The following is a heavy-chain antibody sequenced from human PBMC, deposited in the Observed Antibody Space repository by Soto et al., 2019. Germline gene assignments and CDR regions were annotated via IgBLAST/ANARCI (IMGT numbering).Heavy chain of an antibody. CDR3: ASPLWRDYYNWGYFDL. V-gene: IGHV3-30-3*01. D-gene: IGHD3-22*01. CDR1: GFTFSSYA. J-gene: IGHJ2*01. CDR2: ISYDGSNK. Sequence: QVQLVESGGGVVQPGRSLRLSCAASGFTFSSYAMHWVRQAPGKGLEWVAVISYDGSNKYYADSVKGRFTISRDNSKNTLYLQMNSLRLEDTAVYYCASPLWRDYYNWGYFDLWGRGTLVTVSS.